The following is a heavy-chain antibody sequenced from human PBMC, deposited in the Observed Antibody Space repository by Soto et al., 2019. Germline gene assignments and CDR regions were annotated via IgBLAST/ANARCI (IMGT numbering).Heavy chain of an antibody. V-gene: IGHV3-74*01. CDR3: ARDVENDGNYYIDA. J-gene: IGHJ6*03. CDR2: INSDGTRI. Sequence: HPGGSLRLSCAASGFPLSAYWMHWVRQAPGKGLVWVSRINSDGTRINYADSVKGRFTISRDNAENTLYLQMNSLRAEDTAVYYCARDVENDGNYYIDARGKGTTVTVSS. CDR1: GFPLSAYW. D-gene: IGHD1-1*01.